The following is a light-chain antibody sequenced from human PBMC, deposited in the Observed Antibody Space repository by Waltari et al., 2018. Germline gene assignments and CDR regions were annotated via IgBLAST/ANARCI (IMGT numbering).Light chain of an antibody. J-gene: IGKJ4*01. CDR3: QQYDISPLT. V-gene: IGKV3-20*01. Sequence: EIVLTQSPGTLSLSPGERATLSCRASQTVRTTYLAWYQQKPGQAPTLVIHGASSRATGIPDRFSGSGSGTDFYLTISSLEPEDFAVYYCQQYDISPLTFGGGTKVEIK. CDR1: QTVRTTY. CDR2: GAS.